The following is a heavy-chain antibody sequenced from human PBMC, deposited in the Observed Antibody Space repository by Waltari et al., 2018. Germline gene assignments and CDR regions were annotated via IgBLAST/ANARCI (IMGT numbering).Heavy chain of an antibody. Sequence: QVQLVQSGAEVKKPGPSVKVSCKASGGTFSSYAISWVRQAPGQGLEWMGGIIPIFGTANYEQKFQGRVTITTDESTSTAYMELSSLRSEDTAVYYCARGGVYYDSSQYFDYWGQGTLVTVSS. CDR3: ARGGVYYDSSQYFDY. J-gene: IGHJ4*02. CDR1: GGTFSSYA. D-gene: IGHD3-22*01. CDR2: IIPIFGTA. V-gene: IGHV1-69*05.